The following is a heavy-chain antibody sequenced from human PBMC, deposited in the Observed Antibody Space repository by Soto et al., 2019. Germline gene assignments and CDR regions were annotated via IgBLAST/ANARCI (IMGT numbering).Heavy chain of an antibody. CDR3: ARDRRTFVVPAANGYYYGMDV. CDR2: IIPIFGTA. CDR1: GGTFSSYA. J-gene: IGHJ6*02. Sequence: GASVKVSCKASGGTFSSYAISWVRQAPGQGLEWMGGIIPIFGTANYAQKFQGRVTITADESTSTAYMELSSLRSEDTAVYYCARDRRTFVVPAANGYYYGMDVWGQGTTVTVSS. V-gene: IGHV1-69*13. D-gene: IGHD2-2*01.